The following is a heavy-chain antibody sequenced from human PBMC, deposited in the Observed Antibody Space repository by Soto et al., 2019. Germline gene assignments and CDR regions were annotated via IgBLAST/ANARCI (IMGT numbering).Heavy chain of an antibody. D-gene: IGHD2-15*01. Sequence: QVQLVESGGGVVQPGRSLRLSCAASGFTFSSYGMHWVRQAPGKGLEWVAVIWYDGSNKYYADSVKGRFTISRDNSKNTLYLQMNSLRAEDTAVYYCARDRYRSGGSCPTDYWGQGTLVTVSS. CDR2: IWYDGSNK. CDR1: GFTFSSYG. CDR3: ARDRYRSGGSCPTDY. J-gene: IGHJ4*02. V-gene: IGHV3-33*01.